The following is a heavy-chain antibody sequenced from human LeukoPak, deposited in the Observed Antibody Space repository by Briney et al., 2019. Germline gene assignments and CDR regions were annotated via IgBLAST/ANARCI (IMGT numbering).Heavy chain of an antibody. D-gene: IGHD1-7*01. Sequence: GGSLRLSCAASGFTLSDHYMDWVRQAPGKGLEWVGCSRNKANSYTREYAASVKGRFTISRDDSKNSLYLQMNSLKAYDTAVYYCVRYRYLTGTSDYWGQGTLVTVSS. V-gene: IGHV3-72*01. J-gene: IGHJ4*02. CDR1: GFTLSDHY. CDR3: VRYRYLTGTSDY. CDR2: SRNKANSYTR.